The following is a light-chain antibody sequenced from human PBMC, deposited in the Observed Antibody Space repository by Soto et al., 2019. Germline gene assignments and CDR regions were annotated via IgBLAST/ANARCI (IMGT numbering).Light chain of an antibody. V-gene: IGLV2-14*01. CDR3: SSYTSSSKV. CDR1: SSDVGGYNY. Sequence: QSALTQPASVSGSPGQSITISCTGTSSDVGGYNYVSWYQQHPGKAPKLMIYDVSNRHSGVSNRFSGSKSGNTAYLTISGLQAEDEADYYCSSYTSSSKVFGGGTKLTVL. J-gene: IGLJ2*01. CDR2: DVS.